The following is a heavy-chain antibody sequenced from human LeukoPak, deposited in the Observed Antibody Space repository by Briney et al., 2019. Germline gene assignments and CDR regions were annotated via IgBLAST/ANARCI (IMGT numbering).Heavy chain of an antibody. D-gene: IGHD2-2*01. CDR3: ARVWEVPAAPFDP. Sequence: ASVKVSCKASGYTFTGYYMHWVRQAPGQGLEWMGWINPNSGGTNYAQKLQGRVTMTTDTSTSTAYMELRSLRSDDTAVYYCARVWEVPAAPFDPWGQGTLVTVSS. V-gene: IGHV1-2*02. CDR2: INPNSGGT. J-gene: IGHJ5*02. CDR1: GYTFTGYY.